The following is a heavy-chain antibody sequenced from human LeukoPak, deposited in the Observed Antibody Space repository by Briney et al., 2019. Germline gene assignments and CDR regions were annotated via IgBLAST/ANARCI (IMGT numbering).Heavy chain of an antibody. Sequence: ASVKVSCKASRYTLTSYVISWVRPTPEQGLEWMGWISAYNGNTNYAQKLQGRVTMTTDTSTSTAHMELRSLGSDDTAVYCCAGDVAIAAAGWNYWGQGTLVTASS. CDR3: AGDVAIAAAGWNY. CDR1: RYTLTSYV. D-gene: IGHD6-13*01. V-gene: IGHV1-18*04. J-gene: IGHJ4*02. CDR2: ISAYNGNT.